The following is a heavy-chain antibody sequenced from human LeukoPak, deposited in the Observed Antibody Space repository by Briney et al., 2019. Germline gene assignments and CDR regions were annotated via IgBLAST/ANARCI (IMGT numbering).Heavy chain of an antibody. V-gene: IGHV1-3*03. Sequence: ASVKVSCKASGYTFTSYAMHWVRQAPGQRLEWMGWINAGNGNTKYSQEFQGRVTITRDTSATTAYMELSSLRSEDTAVYYCARETLNCSGGSCHEKHLNNWFDPWGQGTLVTVSS. CDR2: INAGNGNT. CDR1: GYTFTSYA. J-gene: IGHJ5*02. D-gene: IGHD2-15*01. CDR3: ARETLNCSGGSCHEKHLNNWFDP.